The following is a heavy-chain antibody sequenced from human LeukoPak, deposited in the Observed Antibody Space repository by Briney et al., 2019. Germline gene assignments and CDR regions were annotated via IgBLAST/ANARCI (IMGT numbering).Heavy chain of an antibody. CDR1: GFTFSSYG. J-gene: IGHJ6*02. CDR2: LSTSSSYI. V-gene: IGHV3-21*01. CDR3: ARTRSGSFSRYYYYGMDV. Sequence: PGGSLRLSCAASGFTFSSYGMHWVRQAPGKGLEWVSFLSTSSSYIYYADSVKGRFTISRDNAKNSLYLQMNSLRAEDTAAYYCARTRSGSFSRYYYYGMDVWGQGTTVTVSS. D-gene: IGHD3-10*01.